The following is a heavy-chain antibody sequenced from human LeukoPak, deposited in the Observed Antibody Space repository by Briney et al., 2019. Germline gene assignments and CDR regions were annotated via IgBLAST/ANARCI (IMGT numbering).Heavy chain of an antibody. CDR2: INHSGST. Sequence: SETLSLTCAVYGGSFSGYYWSWIRQPPGKGLEWIGEINHSGSTYYNPSLKSRVTISVDTSKNQFSLKLSSVTAADTAVYYCARDRGDSSGSPDAFDIWGQGTMVTVSS. CDR3: ARDRGDSSGSPDAFDI. CDR1: GGSFSGYY. D-gene: IGHD3-22*01. J-gene: IGHJ3*02. V-gene: IGHV4-34*09.